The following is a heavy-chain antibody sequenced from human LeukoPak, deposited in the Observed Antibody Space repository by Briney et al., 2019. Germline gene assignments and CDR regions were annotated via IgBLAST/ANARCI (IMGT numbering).Heavy chain of an antibody. D-gene: IGHD6-13*01. Sequence: SGGSLRLSCAASGFTVSNNYMNWVRQAPGKGLEWVANIKQDGSEKSYVDSVKGRFTISRDNAKNSLYLQMNSLRAEDTAVYYCARVEHSSWYGGEYFQHWGQGTLVTASS. CDR2: IKQDGSEK. CDR1: GFTVSNNY. CDR3: ARVEHSSWYGGEYFQH. V-gene: IGHV3-7*01. J-gene: IGHJ1*01.